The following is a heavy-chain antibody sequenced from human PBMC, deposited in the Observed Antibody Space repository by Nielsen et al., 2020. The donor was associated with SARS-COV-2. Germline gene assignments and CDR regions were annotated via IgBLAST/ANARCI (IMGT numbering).Heavy chain of an antibody. Sequence: GGSLRLSCAASGFSIRNYWMHWVRQAPGKGLVWVSHINYDGSHTTYADSVKGRFTISRDNAKNSLYLQMNSLRAEDTAVYYCARVRTGAVAGTGVYYYYYYMDVWGKGTTVTVSS. J-gene: IGHJ6*03. CDR1: GFSIRNYW. V-gene: IGHV3-74*03. D-gene: IGHD6-19*01. CDR2: INYDGSHT. CDR3: ARVRTGAVAGTGVYYYYYYMDV.